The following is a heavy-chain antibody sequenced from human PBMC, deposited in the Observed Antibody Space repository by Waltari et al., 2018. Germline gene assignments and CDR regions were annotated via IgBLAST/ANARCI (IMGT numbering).Heavy chain of an antibody. CDR2: IYYSGST. Sequence: QVQLQESGPGLVKPSETLSLTCTVPGGSIRSYYWSWIRQPPGKGLEWIGYIYYSGSTNYNPSLKSRVTISVDTSKNQFSLKLSSVTAADTAVYYCAGDYYDSSGYSNWGQGTLVTVSS. V-gene: IGHV4-59*01. J-gene: IGHJ4*02. CDR3: AGDYYDSSGYSN. D-gene: IGHD3-22*01. CDR1: GGSIRSYY.